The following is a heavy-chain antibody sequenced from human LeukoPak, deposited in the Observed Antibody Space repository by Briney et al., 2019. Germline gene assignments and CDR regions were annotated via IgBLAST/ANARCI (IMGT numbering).Heavy chain of an antibody. CDR2: ISAYNGNT. CDR3: ARGGHYDFWSGYWRAYDAFDI. CDR1: GYTFTGYY. J-gene: IGHJ3*02. Sequence: ASVKVSCKASGYTFTGYYMHWVRQAPGQGLEWMGWISAYNGNTNYAQKLQGRVTMTTDTSTSTAYMELRSLRSDDTAVYYCARGGHYDFWSGYWRAYDAFDIWGQGTMVTVSS. V-gene: IGHV1-18*04. D-gene: IGHD3-3*01.